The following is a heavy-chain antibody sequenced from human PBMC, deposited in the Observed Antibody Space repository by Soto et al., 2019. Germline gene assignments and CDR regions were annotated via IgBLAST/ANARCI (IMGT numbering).Heavy chain of an antibody. CDR2: ISGSGGST. J-gene: IGHJ5*02. Sequence: HPGGSLRLSCAASGFTFSSYAMSWVRQAPGKGLEWVSAISGSGGSTYYADSVKGRFTISRDNSKNTLYLQMNSLRAEDTAVYYCAKGNSGWYSYNWFDPWGQGTLVTVSS. CDR3: AKGNSGWYSYNWFDP. CDR1: GFTFSSYA. V-gene: IGHV3-23*01. D-gene: IGHD6-19*01.